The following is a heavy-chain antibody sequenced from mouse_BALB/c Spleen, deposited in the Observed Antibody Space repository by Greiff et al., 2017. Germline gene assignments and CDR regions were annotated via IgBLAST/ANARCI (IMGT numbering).Heavy chain of an antibody. J-gene: IGHJ3*01. CDR1: GFAFSSYD. CDR2: ISSGGGST. V-gene: IGHV5-12-1*01. CDR3: ARHPSFAY. Sequence: EVQRVESGGGLVKPGGSLKLSCAASGFAFSSYDMSWVRQTPEKRLEWVAYISSGGGSTYYPDTVKGRFTISRDNAKNTLYLQMSSLKSEDTAMYYCARHPSFAYWGQGTLVTVSA.